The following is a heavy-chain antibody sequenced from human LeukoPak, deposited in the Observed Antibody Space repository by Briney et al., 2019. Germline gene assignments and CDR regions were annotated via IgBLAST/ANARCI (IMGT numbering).Heavy chain of an antibody. CDR3: AGGLNFVVDPVVVPYYRDV. J-gene: IGHJ6*03. CDR2: IIPIFGTA. V-gene: IGHV1-69*01. CDR1: GGTFSSYA. D-gene: IGHD2-2*01. Sequence: ASVKVSCKASGGTFSSYAISWVRQAPGQGLEWMGGIIPIFGTANYAQKFQGRVTITADESTSTAYMELSSLRSEDTAVYYCAGGLNFVVDPVVVPYYRDVGGKGPRAT.